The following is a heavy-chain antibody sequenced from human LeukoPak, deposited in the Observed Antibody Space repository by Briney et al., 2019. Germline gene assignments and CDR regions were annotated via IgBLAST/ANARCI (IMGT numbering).Heavy chain of an antibody. D-gene: IGHD5-18*01. CDR3: ARDRYSYGYALDC. CDR1: GFTVSNNY. CDR2: IYSGGST. J-gene: IGHJ4*02. Sequence: GGSLRLSCAASGFTVSNNYMSWVRQAPGKGLEWVSVIYSGGSTYYADSVRGRFTISRDNSKNTLDLQMHSLRAEDSAVYYCARDRYSYGYALDCWGQGTLVTVSS. V-gene: IGHV3-66*02.